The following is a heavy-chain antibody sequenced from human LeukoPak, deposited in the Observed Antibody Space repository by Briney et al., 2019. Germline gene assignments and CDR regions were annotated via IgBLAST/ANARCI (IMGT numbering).Heavy chain of an antibody. CDR1: GGSISSYY. Sequence: SETLSLTCTVSGGSISSYYWSWIRQPPGKGLEWIGYIYYSGSTNYNPSLKSRVTISVDTSKNQFSLKLSSVTAADTAVYYCARVAASPGGLFRLDYWGQGTLVTVSS. CDR2: IYYSGST. D-gene: IGHD2-15*01. J-gene: IGHJ4*02. CDR3: ARVAASPGGLFRLDY. V-gene: IGHV4-59*01.